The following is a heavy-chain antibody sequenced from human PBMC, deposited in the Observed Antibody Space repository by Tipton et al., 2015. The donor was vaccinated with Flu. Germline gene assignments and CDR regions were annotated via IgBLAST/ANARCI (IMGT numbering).Heavy chain of an antibody. V-gene: IGHV4-39*07. Sequence: TLSLTCTVSGGSISSSSDYWGWIRQPPGKGLEWIGSVYYSGGAYYNPSLESRFSISVDTSKNQFSLNVNSVTAADTAVYYCVRDWSSYGSGKAGWDYFYGMDVWGQGTTVTVSS. CDR1: GGSISSSSDY. CDR3: VRDWSSYGSGKAGWDYFYGMDV. D-gene: IGHD3-10*01. J-gene: IGHJ6*02. CDR2: VYYSGGA.